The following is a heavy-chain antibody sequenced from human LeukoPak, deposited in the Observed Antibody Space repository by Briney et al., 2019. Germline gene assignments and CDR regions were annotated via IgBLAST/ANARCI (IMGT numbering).Heavy chain of an antibody. D-gene: IGHD3-22*01. Sequence: GGSLRLSCAASGFTFSSYDMHWVRQATGKGLEWVSAIGTAGDTYYPGSVKGRFTISRENAKNSLYLQMNSLRAGDTAVYYCARAYYYDSSGYYYVLDYWGQGTLVTVSS. CDR3: ARAYYYDSSGYYYVLDY. V-gene: IGHV3-13*01. J-gene: IGHJ4*02. CDR1: GFTFSSYD. CDR2: IGTAGDT.